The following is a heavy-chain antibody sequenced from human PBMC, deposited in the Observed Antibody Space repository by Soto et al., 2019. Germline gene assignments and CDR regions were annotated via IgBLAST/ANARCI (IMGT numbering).Heavy chain of an antibody. D-gene: IGHD3-16*01. J-gene: IGHJ5*02. CDR3: AGGGAMREENWFDP. CDR2: ISSSSSYT. Sequence: GGSLRLSCAASGFTFSDYYMSWIRQAPGKGLEWVSYISSSSSYTNYADSVKGRFTISRDNAKNSLYLQMNSLRAEDTAVYFCAGGGAMREENWFDPWGQGTLVTVSS. CDR1: GFTFSDYY. V-gene: IGHV3-11*06.